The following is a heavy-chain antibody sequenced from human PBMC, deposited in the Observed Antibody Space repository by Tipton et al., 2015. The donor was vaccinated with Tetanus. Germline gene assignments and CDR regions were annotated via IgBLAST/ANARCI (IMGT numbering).Heavy chain of an antibody. CDR2: INHDDTT. J-gene: IGHJ5*02. Sequence: GSLRLSCADTGFTFDAYGMHWVRQTPGKGLEWVSSINHDDTTYYGDSVKGRFTISRNNSKNTMYLQLDSMRAEDTAVYFCSRIYSCPTFFDPVCQGSLSTVSS. V-gene: IGHV3-53*01. CDR1: GFTFDAYG. D-gene: IGHD4-11*01. CDR3: SRIYSCPTFFDP.